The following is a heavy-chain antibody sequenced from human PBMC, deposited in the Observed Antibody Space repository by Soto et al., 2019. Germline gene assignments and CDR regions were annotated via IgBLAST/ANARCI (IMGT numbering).Heavy chain of an antibody. Sequence: QVQLQESGPGLVKPSQTLSLTCTVSGGSISSGGYYWSWIRQHPGKGLEWIGYIYYSGSTYYNPSLKSRVTISVDTSKNQFSLKLSSVTAADTAVYYCAGGSAAAGLLYGMDVWGQGTTVTVSS. CDR2: IYYSGST. CDR1: GGSISSGGYY. CDR3: AGGSAAAGLLYGMDV. J-gene: IGHJ6*02. D-gene: IGHD6-13*01. V-gene: IGHV4-31*03.